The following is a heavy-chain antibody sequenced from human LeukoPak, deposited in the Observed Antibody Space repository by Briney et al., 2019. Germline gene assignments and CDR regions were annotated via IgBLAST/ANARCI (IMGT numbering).Heavy chain of an antibody. CDR1: GYSISSGYY. Sequence: SETLSLTCTVSGYSISSGYYWAWIRQPPGKGLEWIGSIFHTGSTYHNPSLKSRVTISVDTSKNQFSLKLNSVTAADTAVYYCARDAGSDDYTDYVGEYYYYMDVWGKGTTVTVSS. D-gene: IGHD3-16*01. CDR3: ARDAGSDDYTDYVGEYYYYMDV. J-gene: IGHJ6*03. CDR2: IFHTGST. V-gene: IGHV4-38-2*02.